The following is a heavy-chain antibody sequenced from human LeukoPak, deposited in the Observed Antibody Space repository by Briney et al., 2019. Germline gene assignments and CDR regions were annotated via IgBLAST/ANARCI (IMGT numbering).Heavy chain of an antibody. CDR1: GGSISSYY. V-gene: IGHV4-4*07. CDR3: ARASGSGSYDFYYYYYMDV. Sequence: SQTLSLTCTVSGGSISSYYWSWIRQPAGKGLEWIGRIYTSGSTNYNPSLKSRVTMSVDTSKNQFSLKLSSVTAADTAVYYCARASGSGSYDFYYYYYMDVWGKGTTVTVSS. D-gene: IGHD3-10*01. CDR2: IYTSGST. J-gene: IGHJ6*03.